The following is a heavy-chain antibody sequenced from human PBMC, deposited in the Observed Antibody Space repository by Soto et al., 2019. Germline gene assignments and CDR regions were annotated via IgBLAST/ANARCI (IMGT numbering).Heavy chain of an antibody. D-gene: IGHD6-13*01. CDR3: TRDASRDSSARGWFDP. CDR1: GFTFRSFT. Sequence: GESLRLSCAASGFTFRSFTMNWVRQAPGKGLEWVSTISSNSAYIYYTDALRGRFTISRDNAKNSLHLQMNSLRAEDTAVYYCTRDASRDSSARGWFDPWGPGTLVTVSS. J-gene: IGHJ5*02. V-gene: IGHV3-21*01. CDR2: ISSNSAYI.